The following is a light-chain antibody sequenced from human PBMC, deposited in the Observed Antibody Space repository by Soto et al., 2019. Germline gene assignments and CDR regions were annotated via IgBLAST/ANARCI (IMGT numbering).Light chain of an antibody. V-gene: IGLV2-18*02. CDR3: TAYTSSRTYV. CDR2: EVS. J-gene: IGLJ1*01. Sequence: QSALTQPPSVSGSPGQSVTISCTGTSSDVGSYNRVSWYQQPPGTAPKLMIYEVSNRPSGVPDRFSGSKSGNTASLTISGLQSADEADYYCTAYTSSRTYVFGTGTKLTVL. CDR1: SSDVGSYNR.